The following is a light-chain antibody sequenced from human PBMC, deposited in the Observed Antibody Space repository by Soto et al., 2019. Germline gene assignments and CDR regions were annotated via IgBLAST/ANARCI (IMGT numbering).Light chain of an antibody. CDR1: QSISSY. CDR2: AAS. CDR3: QQSYSTTWT. J-gene: IGKJ1*01. Sequence: DIQMTQSPSSLSASVGGRVTITCGASQSISSYVNGYQQKPGKAPKXXIYAASSLQRGVPSRFSGSGSGTDVTLTISSLQPEDFATYYCQQSYSTTWTFGQGTKVDIK. V-gene: IGKV1-39*01.